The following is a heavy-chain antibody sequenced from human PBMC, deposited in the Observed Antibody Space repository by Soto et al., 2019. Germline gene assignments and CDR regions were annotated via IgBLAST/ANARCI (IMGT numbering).Heavy chain of an antibody. CDR2: IYYSGST. D-gene: IGHD3-10*01. Sequence: SETLSLTCTVSGGSISSHYWSWIRQPPGKGLEWIGYIYYSGSTNYSPSLKSRVTTSVDTSKNQFSLKLSSVTAADTAVYYCARAHSCVSSVCYNMGWFDPWGPGTLVTVSS. CDR3: ARAHSCVSSVCYNMGWFDP. CDR1: GGSISSHY. J-gene: IGHJ5*02. V-gene: IGHV4-59*11.